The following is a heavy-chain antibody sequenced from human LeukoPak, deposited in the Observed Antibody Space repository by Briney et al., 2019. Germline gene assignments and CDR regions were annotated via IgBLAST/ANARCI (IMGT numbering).Heavy chain of an antibody. CDR3: ARALYSSGWYGYYYGMDV. CDR2: ISAYNGNT. D-gene: IGHD6-19*01. V-gene: IGHV1-18*01. J-gene: IGHJ6*02. Sequence: ASVKVSCKASGYTFTSYGISWVRQAPGQGLEWMGWISAYNGNTNYAQKLQGRVTITADESTSTAYMELSSLRSEDTAVYYCARALYSSGWYGYYYGMDVWGQGTTVTVSS. CDR1: GYTFTSYG.